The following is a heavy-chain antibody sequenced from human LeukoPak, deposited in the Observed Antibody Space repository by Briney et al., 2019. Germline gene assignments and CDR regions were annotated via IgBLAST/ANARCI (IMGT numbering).Heavy chain of an antibody. V-gene: IGHV4-30-2*01. CDR2: IYHSGST. CDR1: GGSISSGGYY. Sequence: SQTLSLTCTVSGGSISSGGYYWSWIRQPPGKGLEWIGYIYHSGSTYYNPSLKSRVTISVDRSKNQFSLKLSSVTAADTAVYYCASGYSNYAYAFDIWGQGTMVTVSS. D-gene: IGHD4-11*01. CDR3: ASGYSNYAYAFDI. J-gene: IGHJ3*02.